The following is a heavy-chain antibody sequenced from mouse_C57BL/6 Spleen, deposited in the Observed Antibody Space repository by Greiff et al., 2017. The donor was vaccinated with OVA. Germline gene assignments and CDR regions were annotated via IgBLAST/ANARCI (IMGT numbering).Heavy chain of an antibody. V-gene: IGHV5-9*01. CDR1: GFTFSSYT. Sequence: DVMLVESGGGLVKPGGSLKLSCAASGFTFSSYTMSWVRQTPEKRLEWVATISGGGGNTYYPDSVKGRFTISRDNAKNTLYLQMSSLRSEDTALYYCARQGGGFDYWGQGTTLTVSS. CDR3: ARQGGGFDY. J-gene: IGHJ2*01. CDR2: ISGGGGNT.